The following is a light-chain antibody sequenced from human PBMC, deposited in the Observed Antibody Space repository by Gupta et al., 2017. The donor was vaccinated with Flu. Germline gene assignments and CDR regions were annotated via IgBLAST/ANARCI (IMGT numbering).Light chain of an antibody. CDR1: NSDVGAYNY. Sequence: ITISCTGTNSDVGAYNYVSWYQQRPGKAPKLILYEVTNRHSGISDRFSGSKSGNTASLTISGLHAEDEADYYCSSFKTSASLGVFGGGTKLTVL. J-gene: IGLJ3*02. V-gene: IGLV2-14*01. CDR2: EVT. CDR3: SSFKTSASLGV.